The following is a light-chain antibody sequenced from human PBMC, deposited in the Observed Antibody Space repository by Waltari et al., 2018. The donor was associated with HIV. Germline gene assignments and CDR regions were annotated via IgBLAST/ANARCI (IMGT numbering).Light chain of an antibody. V-gene: IGLV2-8*01. CDR2: EVT. Sequence: QSALTQPPSASGSPGQSVTLSCTGSNSDIGSYDYVSWYQLHPGKAPKLVMSEVTKRPSGVSDRFSASKSANTAFLTVSGLQAEDEADYYCSSFADRDGFYVLFGGGTRLTVL. CDR3: SSFADRDGFYVL. J-gene: IGLJ2*01. CDR1: NSDIGSYDY.